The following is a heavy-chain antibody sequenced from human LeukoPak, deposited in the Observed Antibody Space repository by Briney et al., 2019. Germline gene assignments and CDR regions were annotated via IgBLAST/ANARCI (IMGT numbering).Heavy chain of an antibody. CDR3: ARAYSYGY. Sequence: GGSLRLSCAASGFTVSSNYMSWVRQAPGKGLEWVSSISTGSSYIYSADSVKGRFTISRDNAKNSLYLQLNSLRAEDTAVYYCARAYSYGYWGQGTLVTVSS. CDR1: GFTVSSNY. J-gene: IGHJ4*02. D-gene: IGHD5-18*01. CDR2: ISTGSSYI. V-gene: IGHV3-21*01.